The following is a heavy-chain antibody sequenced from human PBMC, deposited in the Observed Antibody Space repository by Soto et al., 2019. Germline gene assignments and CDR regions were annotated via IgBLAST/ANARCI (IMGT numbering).Heavy chain of an antibody. CDR2: ISYDGSNK. CDR1: GFTFSSYA. CDR3: ARRPVKEWDPPSGAFDI. V-gene: IGHV3-30-3*01. D-gene: IGHD1-26*01. Sequence: QVQLVESGGGVVQPGRSLRLSCAASGFTFSSYAMHWVRQAPGKGLEWVAVISYDGSNKYYADSVKGRFTISRDNSKNTLYLQMNSLRAEDTAVYYCARRPVKEWDPPSGAFDIWGQGTMVTVSS. J-gene: IGHJ3*02.